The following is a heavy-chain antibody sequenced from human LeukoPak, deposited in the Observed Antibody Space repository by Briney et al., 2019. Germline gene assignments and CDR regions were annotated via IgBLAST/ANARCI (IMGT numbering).Heavy chain of an antibody. CDR3: AKVTGGVATGPFDY. J-gene: IGHJ4*02. Sequence: GGSLRLSCAASGFTFSTDGMHWVRQAPRKGLEWVAFIRYDGSIEYYADSVKGRFTISRDNSKNTLYLQMNSLGVEDTAVYYCAKVTGGVATGPFDYWGQGTLVTVSS. D-gene: IGHD3-3*01. CDR1: GFTFSTDG. V-gene: IGHV3-30*02. CDR2: IRYDGSIE.